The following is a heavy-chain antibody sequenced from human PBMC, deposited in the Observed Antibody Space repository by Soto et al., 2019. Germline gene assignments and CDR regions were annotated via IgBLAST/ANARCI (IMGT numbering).Heavy chain of an antibody. D-gene: IGHD6-19*01. CDR2: ISGSGGST. CDR1: GFSFSSYA. J-gene: IGHJ5*02. V-gene: IGHV3-23*01. CDR3: AKGTAVLGWFDP. Sequence: PGGSVRLSCAASGFSFSSYAMSWVRQAPGKGLEWVSAISGSGGSTYYADSVKGRFTISRDNSKNTLYLQMNSLRAEDTAVYYCAKGTAVLGWFDPWGQGALVTVSS.